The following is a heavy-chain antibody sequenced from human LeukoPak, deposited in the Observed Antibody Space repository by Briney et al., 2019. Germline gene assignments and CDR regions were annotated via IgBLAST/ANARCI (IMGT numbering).Heavy chain of an antibody. CDR1: GGSISSYY. D-gene: IGHD6-19*01. J-gene: IGHJ4*02. CDR2: IYYSGST. Sequence: SETLSLTCTVSGGSISSYYWSWIRQPPGKGLEWIGYIYYSGSTNYNPSLKSRVTISVDTSKNQFSLKLSSVTAADTAVYYCARHRVAGNRLFDYWGQGTLVTVSS. CDR3: ARHRVAGNRLFDY. V-gene: IGHV4-59*08.